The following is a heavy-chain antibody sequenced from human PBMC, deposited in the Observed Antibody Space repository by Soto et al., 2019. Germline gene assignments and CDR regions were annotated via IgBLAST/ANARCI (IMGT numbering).Heavy chain of an antibody. J-gene: IGHJ4*02. CDR3: ANTLGPQLVPFDY. CDR2: INPSGGST. V-gene: IGHV1-46*01. D-gene: IGHD6-13*01. Sequence: ASVKVSCKASGYTFTSYYMHWVRQAPGQGLEWMGIINPSGGSTSYAQKFQGRVTTTRDTSTSTVYMELSSLRSEDTAVYYCANTLGPQLVPFDYWGQGTLVTVSS. CDR1: GYTFTSYY.